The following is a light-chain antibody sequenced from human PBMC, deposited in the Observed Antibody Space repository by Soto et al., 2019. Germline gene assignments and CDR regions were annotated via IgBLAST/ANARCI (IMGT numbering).Light chain of an antibody. J-gene: IGKJ1*01. V-gene: IGKV3-20*01. CDR3: QHYGISPR. CDR1: QSVTTSY. CDR2: GVS. Sequence: EIVLTQAPGTLSLSPVDRATLSCRASQSVTTSYLAWYQQKPGQAPRLLIYGVSRRATGIPDRFTGSGSGSAFTLTISKLEPEGFAVYFCQHYGISPRVGQVNNVENK.